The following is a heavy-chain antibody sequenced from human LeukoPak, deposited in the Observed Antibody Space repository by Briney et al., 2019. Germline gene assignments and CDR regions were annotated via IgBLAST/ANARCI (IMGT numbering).Heavy chain of an antibody. J-gene: IGHJ4*02. V-gene: IGHV1-18*01. CDR1: GYTFTSYG. D-gene: IGHD4-17*01. CDR3: ARLYGDYRSGLLPSPYFDY. CDR2: ISAYNGNT. Sequence: ASLKVSCKASGYTFTSYGISWMRQAPGQGLEWMGWISAYNGNTNYAPKHQRRVTMTTDTSTSTAYMELRSPSSDDTAVYYCARLYGDYRSGLLPSPYFDYWGQGTLVTVS.